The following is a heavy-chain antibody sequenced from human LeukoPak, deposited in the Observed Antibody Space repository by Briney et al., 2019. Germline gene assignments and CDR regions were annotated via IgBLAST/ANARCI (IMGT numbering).Heavy chain of an antibody. CDR2: ISSSSSYI. Sequence: GGSLRLSCAASGFTFSSYSMNWVRQAPGKGLDRVSSISSSSSYIYYADSVKGRFTISRDNAKNSLYLQMNSLRAEDTAVYYCAREGNYYDSSGYYRVEDYWGQGTLVTVSS. D-gene: IGHD3-22*01. V-gene: IGHV3-21*01. CDR3: AREGNYYDSSGYYRVEDY. J-gene: IGHJ4*02. CDR1: GFTFSSYS.